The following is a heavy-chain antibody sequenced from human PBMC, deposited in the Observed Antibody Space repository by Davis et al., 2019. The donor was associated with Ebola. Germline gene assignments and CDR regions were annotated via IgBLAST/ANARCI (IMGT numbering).Heavy chain of an antibody. CDR2: ISYDGSNK. CDR1: GFTFSSYA. D-gene: IGHD6-13*01. J-gene: IGHJ6*02. CDR3: ARDTYSSSWYEAYYYYYYGMDV. Sequence: GGSLRLSCAASGFTFSSYAMHWVRQAPGKGLEWVAVISYDGSNKYYADSVKGRFTISRDNSKNTLYLQMNSLRAEDTAVYYCARDTYSSSWYEAYYYYYYGMDVWGQGTTVTVSS. V-gene: IGHV3-30-3*01.